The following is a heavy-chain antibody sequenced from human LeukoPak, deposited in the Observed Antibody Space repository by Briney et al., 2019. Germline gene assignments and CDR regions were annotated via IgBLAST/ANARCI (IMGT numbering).Heavy chain of an antibody. CDR1: GGSFSGYF. CDR2: IYQTGRT. CDR3: ARMAVNGFALDP. Sequence: SETLSLTCAVYGGSFSGYFWAWIRQPPGKGLDWIGFIYQTGRTSYNPSLKNRVTISIDTSKNQFSLNLTSVTAADTAVYYCARMAVNGFALDPWGQGTLVTVPS. J-gene: IGHJ5*02. V-gene: IGHV4-34*01. D-gene: IGHD4-11*01.